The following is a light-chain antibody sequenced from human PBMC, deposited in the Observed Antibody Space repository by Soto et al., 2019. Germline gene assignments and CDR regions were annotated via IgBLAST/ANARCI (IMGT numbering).Light chain of an antibody. CDR3: SSYTSSSTYV. V-gene: IGLV2-14*01. CDR2: DVI. J-gene: IGLJ1*01. Sequence: QSVLTQPASVSGSPGQSITISCTGTSSDVGGYNYVSWYQQHPGKAPKLMIYDVINRPSGVSNRFSSSKSGNTASLTLSVLQAEDEADYYCSSYTSSSTYVFGTGTKVTVL. CDR1: SSDVGGYNY.